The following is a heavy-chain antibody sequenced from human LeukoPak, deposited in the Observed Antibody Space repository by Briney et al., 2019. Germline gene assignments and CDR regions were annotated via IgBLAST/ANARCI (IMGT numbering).Heavy chain of an antibody. CDR1: GFTFSSYS. V-gene: IGHV3-21*01. Sequence: GGSLRLSSAASGFTFSSYSMNWVRQAPGKGLEWVSSISSSSSYIYYADSVKGRFTISRDNAKNSLYLQMNSLRAEDTAVYYCAREGCSSTSCYVPAYYYYGMDVWGQGTTVTVSS. J-gene: IGHJ6*02. D-gene: IGHD2-2*01. CDR3: AREGCSSTSCYVPAYYYYGMDV. CDR2: ISSSSSYI.